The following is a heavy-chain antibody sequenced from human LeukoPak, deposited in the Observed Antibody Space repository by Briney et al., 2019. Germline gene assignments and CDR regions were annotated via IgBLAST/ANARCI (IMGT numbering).Heavy chain of an antibody. V-gene: IGHV3-11*01. Sequence: KSGGSLRLSCAASGFTFSDYYMSWIRQAPGKGLEWVSYISSSGSTIYYADSVKGRFTISRDNAKNSLYLQMNSLRAEDTAVYYCARDGEWPNQHSDYWGQGTLVTVSS. J-gene: IGHJ4*02. CDR1: GFTFSDYY. CDR2: ISSSGSTI. CDR3: ARDGEWPNQHSDY. D-gene: IGHD3-3*01.